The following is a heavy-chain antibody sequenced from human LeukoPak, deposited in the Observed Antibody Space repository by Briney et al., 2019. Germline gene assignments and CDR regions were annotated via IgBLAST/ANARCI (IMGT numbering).Heavy chain of an antibody. V-gene: IGHV4-4*07. Sequence: PSETLSLTCTVSGGSISSYYWSWLRQPAGKGLEWIGRIYTSGSTNYNPSLKSRVTMSVDTSKNQFSLKLSSVTAADTAVYYCARVLHAAAGTAYYYMDVWGKGTTVTVSS. CDR2: IYTSGST. CDR3: ARVLHAAAGTAYYYMDV. J-gene: IGHJ6*03. D-gene: IGHD6-13*01. CDR1: GGSISSYY.